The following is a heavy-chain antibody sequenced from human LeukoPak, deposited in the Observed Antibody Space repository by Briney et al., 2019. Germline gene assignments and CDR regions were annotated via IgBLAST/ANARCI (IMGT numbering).Heavy chain of an antibody. Sequence: SETLSLTCAAYGGSFSGYYWSWIRQPPGKGLEWIGEINHSGSTNYNPSLKSRVTISVDTSKNQFSLKLSSVTAADTAVYYCARVLVVITKRYYMDVWGKGTTVTVSS. CDR3: ARVLVVITKRYYMDV. V-gene: IGHV4-34*01. CDR1: GGSFSGYY. D-gene: IGHD3-22*01. CDR2: INHSGST. J-gene: IGHJ6*03.